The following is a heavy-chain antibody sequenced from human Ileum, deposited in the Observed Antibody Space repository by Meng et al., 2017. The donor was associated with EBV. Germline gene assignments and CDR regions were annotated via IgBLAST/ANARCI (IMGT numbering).Heavy chain of an antibody. D-gene: IGHD6-6*01. Sequence: PRALSSVCSWVSITIHNGWAWVRRPPGKGLEWIGEIYHTGSTNYNPSLKSRVSMSVDQSRNQFSMRLTSVTAADTAVYFCAREVSNSSSWGSFDYWGQGALVTVSS. J-gene: IGHJ4*02. CDR1: WVSITIHNG. CDR2: IYHTGST. V-gene: IGHV4-4*01. CDR3: AREVSNSSSWGSFDY.